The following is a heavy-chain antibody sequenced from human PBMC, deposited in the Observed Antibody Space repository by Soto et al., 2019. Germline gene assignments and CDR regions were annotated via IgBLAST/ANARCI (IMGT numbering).Heavy chain of an antibody. J-gene: IGHJ5*02. Sequence: EVQLVQSGAEVKKPGESLKISCKGSGYSFTSYWIGWVRQMPGKGLEWMGIIYPGDSDTRYSPSFQGQVTISADKSISTAYLQWSSLKASDTAMYYCARLHYDFWSGYRFGFDPWGQGTLVTVSS. CDR3: ARLHYDFWSGYRFGFDP. CDR2: IYPGDSDT. V-gene: IGHV5-51*01. D-gene: IGHD3-3*01. CDR1: GYSFTSYW.